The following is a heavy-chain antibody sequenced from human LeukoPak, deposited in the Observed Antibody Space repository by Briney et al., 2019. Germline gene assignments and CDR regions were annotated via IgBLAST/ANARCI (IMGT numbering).Heavy chain of an antibody. CDR3: ATLRGHSGASY. Sequence: ASVKVSCKASGYTFTSYGISWVRQAPGQGLEWMGGFDPEDGETIYAQKFQGRVTMTEDTSTDTAYMELSSLRSEDTAVYYCATLRGHSGASYWGQGTLVTVSS. CDR2: FDPEDGET. CDR1: GYTFTSYG. J-gene: IGHJ4*02. D-gene: IGHD3-3*01. V-gene: IGHV1-24*01.